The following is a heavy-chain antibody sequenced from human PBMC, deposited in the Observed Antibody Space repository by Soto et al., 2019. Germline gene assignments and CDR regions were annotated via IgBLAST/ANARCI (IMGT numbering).Heavy chain of an antibody. V-gene: IGHV3-33*01. J-gene: IGHJ4*02. CDR3: ARDGVLPDGIHTFDY. D-gene: IGHD2-2*02. CDR1: EFTFSSYG. Sequence: PGGSLRLSCAASEFTFSSYGMHWVLQAPCKGLEWVAIIWYDGSNKYYADSVKGRFTISRDNSKNTLYLQMNSLRAEDTAVYYCARDGVLPDGIHTFDYWGQGTLVTVSS. CDR2: IWYDGSNK.